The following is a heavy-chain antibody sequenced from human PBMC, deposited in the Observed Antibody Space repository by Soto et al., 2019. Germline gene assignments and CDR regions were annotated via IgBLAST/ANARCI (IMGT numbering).Heavy chain of an antibody. J-gene: IGHJ4*02. CDR1: GFTFSSYG. Sequence: EVQLVESGGGLVQPGGSLRLSCAASGFTFSSYGMNWVRQGPGKGLEWVSYISSSSTTIYYADSVKGRFTIFRDNAKKSLYLQLNSLRDEDTDVYYCARSPYYYDSSNYYGYWGQGTLVTVSS. CDR3: ARSPYYYDSSNYYGY. V-gene: IGHV3-48*02. D-gene: IGHD3-22*01. CDR2: ISSSSTTI.